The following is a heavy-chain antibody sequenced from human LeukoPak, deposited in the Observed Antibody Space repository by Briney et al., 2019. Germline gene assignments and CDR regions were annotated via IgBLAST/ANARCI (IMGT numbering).Heavy chain of an antibody. CDR3: ARDEGYSYGYSDY. J-gene: IGHJ4*02. CDR1: GYTFTSYD. D-gene: IGHD5-18*01. V-gene: IGHV1-8*03. Sequence: GASVKVSCKASGYTFTSYDINWVRQATGQGLEWMGWMNPNSGNTGYAQKFQGRVTITRNTSISTAYMELSSLRSEDTAVYYCARDEGYSYGYSDYWGQGTLVTVSS. CDR2: MNPNSGNT.